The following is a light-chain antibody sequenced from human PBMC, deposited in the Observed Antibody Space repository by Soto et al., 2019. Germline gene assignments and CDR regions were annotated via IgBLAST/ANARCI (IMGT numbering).Light chain of an antibody. J-gene: IGKJ1*01. CDR1: QSIAYSDGYTY. Sequence: DVVMTQSPLSLPVTLGQSASISCRSSQSIAYSDGYTYMNWFQQRPGQSPRRLISLTSRRDSGVPDRFSGSGSDTDFTLTISRVEAEDVGIYYCMQSTHWPPTFGRGTTVEIK. V-gene: IGKV2-30*01. CDR3: MQSTHWPPT. CDR2: LTS.